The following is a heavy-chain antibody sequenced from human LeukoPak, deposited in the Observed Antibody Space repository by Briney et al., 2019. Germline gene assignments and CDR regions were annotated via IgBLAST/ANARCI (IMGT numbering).Heavy chain of an antibody. CDR2: ISGSGGST. J-gene: IGHJ5*01. CDR1: GLTFSSFA. V-gene: IGHV3-23*01. CDR3: ARDQQNGYSSGWSFDS. D-gene: IGHD6-19*01. Sequence: GGSLRLSCATSGLTFSSFAMSWVRQAPGKGLEWVSAISGSGGSTYYADSVKGRFTISRDNSKNTLYLQMNSLRPEDTAVYYCARDQQNGYSSGWSFDSWGQGTLVTVSS.